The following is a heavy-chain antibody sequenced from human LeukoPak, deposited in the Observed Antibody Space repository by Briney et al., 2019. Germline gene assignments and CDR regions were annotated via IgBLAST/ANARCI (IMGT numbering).Heavy chain of an antibody. V-gene: IGHV3-20*04. D-gene: IGHD5-18*01. Sequence: PGGSLRLSCAASGFTFDDSGMSWVRQAPGKGLEWVSGINWTGGSTGYADSVKGRFTISRDNAKNSLYLQMNSLRAEDTAVYYCARLEGFTAMVTVDYWGQGTLVTVSS. CDR1: GFTFDDSG. J-gene: IGHJ4*02. CDR2: INWTGGST. CDR3: ARLEGFTAMVTVDY.